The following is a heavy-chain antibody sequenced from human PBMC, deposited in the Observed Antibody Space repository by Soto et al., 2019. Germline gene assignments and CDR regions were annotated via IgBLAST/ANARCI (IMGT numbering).Heavy chain of an antibody. V-gene: IGHV4-31*03. Sequence: QVQLQESGPGLVKPSQTLSLTCTVSGGSISSGVYYWSWIRQHPGKGLEWIGYIFYSGSTYYNPSLKSRVTISVDTYKNQFSLKLSSVTAADTAVYYCAIYDSSGSRGFQHWGQGTLITVSS. D-gene: IGHD3-22*01. CDR1: GGSISSGVYY. CDR3: AIYDSSGSRGFQH. J-gene: IGHJ1*01. CDR2: IFYSGST.